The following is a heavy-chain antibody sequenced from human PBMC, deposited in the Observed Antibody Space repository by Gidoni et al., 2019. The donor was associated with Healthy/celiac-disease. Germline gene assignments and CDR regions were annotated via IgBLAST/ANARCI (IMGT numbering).Heavy chain of an antibody. D-gene: IGHD3-22*01. J-gene: IGHJ5*02. Sequence: QVQLVQSGAEVKKPGSSVKVSCKASGGTFSSYAISWVRQAPGQGLEWMGGIIPIFGTANYAQKFQGRVTITADESTSTAYMELSSLRSEDTAVYYCARATITMIVVAKVGWFDPWGQGTLVTVSS. V-gene: IGHV1-69*01. CDR2: IIPIFGTA. CDR1: GGTFSSYA. CDR3: ARATITMIVVAKVGWFDP.